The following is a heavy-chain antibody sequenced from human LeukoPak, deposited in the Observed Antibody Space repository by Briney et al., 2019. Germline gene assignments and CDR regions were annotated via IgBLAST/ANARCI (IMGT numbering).Heavy chain of an antibody. Sequence: GGALRLSCAASGFIVSSSYMSWVRQAPGKGLEWVSVIYSGGSTYYADSVKGRFTISRDNGNNTLYLQMNSLRVEDTAMYYRANGQDTTDSQVSWGQGTLVTVSS. D-gene: IGHD2/OR15-2a*01. J-gene: IGHJ4*02. CDR3: ANGQDTTDSQVS. V-gene: IGHV3-66*01. CDR2: IYSGGST. CDR1: GFIVSSSY.